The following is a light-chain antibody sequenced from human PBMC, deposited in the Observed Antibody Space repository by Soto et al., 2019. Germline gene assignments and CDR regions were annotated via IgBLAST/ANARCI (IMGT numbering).Light chain of an antibody. CDR3: HQYNNYPWT. V-gene: IGKV1-39*01. CDR1: QSISSY. J-gene: IGKJ1*01. CDR2: AAS. Sequence: DIQIAQSPSSLSAFVGDGVTXXCQASQSISSYLNWYQQKPGKAPKIXIYAASSLQSGVPSRFSGSGSGTEFTLTISSLQPDDFATYYCHQYNNYPWTFGQGTKVDIK.